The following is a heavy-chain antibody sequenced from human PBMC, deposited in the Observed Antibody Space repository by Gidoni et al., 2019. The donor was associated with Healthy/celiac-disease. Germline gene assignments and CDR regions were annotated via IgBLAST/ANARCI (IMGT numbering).Heavy chain of an antibody. J-gene: IGHJ4*02. CDR2: ISSSGSPI. V-gene: IGHV3-11*01. CDR3: ARDSRVATIDFDY. CDR1: GFTFSDYY. Sequence: QVQLVESGGGLVKPGGSLRLACAASGFTFSDYYMSWIRQAPRKGLGWVSYISSSGSPIYYADSVKGRFTISRDNAKNSLYLQMNSLRAEDTAVYYCARDSRVATIDFDYWGQGTLVTVSS. D-gene: IGHD5-12*01.